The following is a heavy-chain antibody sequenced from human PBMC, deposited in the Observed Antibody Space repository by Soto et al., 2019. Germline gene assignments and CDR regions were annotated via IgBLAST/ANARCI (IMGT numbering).Heavy chain of an antibody. CDR2: IYYSGST. D-gene: IGHD1-26*01. CDR1: GGSISSGDYY. Sequence: QVQLQESGPGLVKPSQTLSLTCTVSGGSISSGDYYWSWIRQPPGKGLEWIGYIYYSGSTYYNPSLKSRFTTSVDTSKNQFSLKLSSVTAADTAVYYCAREPTGPFSGFDYWGQGTLVTVSS. J-gene: IGHJ4*02. CDR3: AREPTGPFSGFDY. V-gene: IGHV4-30-4*01.